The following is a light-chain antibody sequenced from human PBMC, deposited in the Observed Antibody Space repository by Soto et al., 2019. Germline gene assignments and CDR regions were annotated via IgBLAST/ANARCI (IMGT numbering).Light chain of an antibody. Sequence: DIVLTQSPATLSLCPGERATLSCRASQSISSLLAWYQQKPGQAPRLLIYDASNRATGIPARFSGSGSGTDFTLTISSLEPEDFAVYYCQHRYNWPLTFGGGSKVEIK. J-gene: IGKJ4*01. CDR1: QSISSL. CDR2: DAS. V-gene: IGKV3-11*01. CDR3: QHRYNWPLT.